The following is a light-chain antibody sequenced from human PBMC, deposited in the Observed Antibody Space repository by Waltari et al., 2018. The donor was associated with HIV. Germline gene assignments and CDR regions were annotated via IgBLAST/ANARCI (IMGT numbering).Light chain of an antibody. V-gene: IGKV1-5*03. CDR1: QNVGAF. CDR2: QAS. J-gene: IGKJ1*01. Sequence: DIRLTQSPSTLSASAGDRVAITCRAGQNVGAFLAWYQQKPGKPPKLLIYQASILEGGVPSRFSGSVSVSDFTLTINVLQSDDFATYYCHQYASFSGTFGQGTKVEL. CDR3: HQYASFSGT.